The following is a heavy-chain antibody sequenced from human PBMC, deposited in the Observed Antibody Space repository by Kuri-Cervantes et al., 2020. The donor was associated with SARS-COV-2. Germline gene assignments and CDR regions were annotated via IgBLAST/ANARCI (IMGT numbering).Heavy chain of an antibody. D-gene: IGHD6-6*01. CDR1: GFTFSDYY. V-gene: IGHV3-11*04. Sequence: GESLKISCAASGFTFSDYYMSWIRQAPGKGLEWVSYISSSGSTIYYADSVKGRFTISRDNAKNSLYLQMNSLRAEDTAVYYCARRTARGGAFDIWGRGTMVTVSS. CDR3: ARRTARGGAFDI. CDR2: ISSSGSTI. J-gene: IGHJ3*02.